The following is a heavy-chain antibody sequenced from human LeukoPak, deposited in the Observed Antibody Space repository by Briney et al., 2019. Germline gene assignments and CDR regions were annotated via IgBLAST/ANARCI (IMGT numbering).Heavy chain of an antibody. CDR1: GFTFSSYA. V-gene: IGHV3-23*03. D-gene: IGHD3-10*01. CDR2: IYSGGSK. J-gene: IGHJ5*01. Sequence: GGSLRLSCAASGFTFSSYAMSWVRQPPGKGLEWVSVIYSGGSKYYADSVKVRFTISRDNSKNTVYLQMDDLRPEDTAVYYCARENVGFGSWFDSWGQGTLVAVSS. CDR3: ARENVGFGSWFDS.